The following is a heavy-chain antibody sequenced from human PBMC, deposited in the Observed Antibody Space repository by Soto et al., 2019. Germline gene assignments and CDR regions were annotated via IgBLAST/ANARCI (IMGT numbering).Heavy chain of an antibody. V-gene: IGHV3-73*02. J-gene: IGHJ4*02. CDR1: GFAFSGSA. CDR3: TRLAYDTRGSYHDY. Sequence: EVQLVESRGGLVQPGGSLKLSCAASGFAFSGSAMHWVRQASGKGLEWVGRIRSKSNSYATVYAASIEGRFTISRDDSTNTAYLHMNSLKTEDTAVYFCTRLAYDTRGSYHDYWGQGTLVTVSS. D-gene: IGHD3-22*01. CDR2: IRSKSNSYAT.